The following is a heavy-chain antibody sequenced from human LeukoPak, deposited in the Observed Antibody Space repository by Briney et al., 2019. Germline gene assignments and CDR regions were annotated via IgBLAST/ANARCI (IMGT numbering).Heavy chain of an antibody. V-gene: IGHV3-30*02. J-gene: IGHJ3*02. CDR2: IGVDGSEI. CDR1: GFSFSTYG. CDR3: AKVGCSGGSCYQYDAFDI. Sequence: GGSLRLSCAASGFSFSTYGMQWVRQAPGKGLEWVAFIGVDGSEIRYADSVKGRFTISGDNSKNTLYPQMNSLRAEDTAVYYCAKVGCSGGSCYQYDAFDIWGQGTMVTVSS. D-gene: IGHD2-15*01.